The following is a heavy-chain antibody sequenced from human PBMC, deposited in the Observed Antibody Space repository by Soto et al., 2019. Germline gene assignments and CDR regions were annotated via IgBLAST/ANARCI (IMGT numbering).Heavy chain of an antibody. D-gene: IGHD3-22*01. CDR3: ARDRRQQTYYYDSSGYQSGSSDY. V-gene: IGHV1-69*13. J-gene: IGHJ4*02. Sequence: ASVKVSCKASGGTFSSYAISWVRQAPGQGLEWMGGIIPIFGTANYAQKFQGRVTITADESTSTAYMELSSLRSEDTAVYHCARDRRQQTYYYDSSGYQSGSSDYWGQGTLVTVSS. CDR1: GGTFSSYA. CDR2: IIPIFGTA.